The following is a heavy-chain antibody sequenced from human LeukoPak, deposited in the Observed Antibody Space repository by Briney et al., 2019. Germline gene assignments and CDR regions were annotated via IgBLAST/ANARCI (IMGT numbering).Heavy chain of an antibody. CDR2: ISSSSSYI. CDR1: GFTFSSYS. J-gene: IGHJ3*02. CDR3: ARATVSAFDI. V-gene: IGHV3-21*01. Sequence: GESLRLSCAASGFTFSSYSMNWVRQAPGKGLEWVSSISSSSSYIYYADSVKGRFTISRDNAKNSLYLQMSSLRAEDTAVYYCARATVSAFDIWGQGTMVTVSS.